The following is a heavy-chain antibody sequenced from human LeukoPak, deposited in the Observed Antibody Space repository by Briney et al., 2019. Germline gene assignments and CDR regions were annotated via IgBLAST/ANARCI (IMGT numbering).Heavy chain of an antibody. J-gene: IGHJ4*02. CDR1: GASISSGSYY. D-gene: IGHD6-6*01. Sequence: SETLSLTCTVSGASISSGSYYWRWIRQPAGKGLEWIGRIYTSGSTTYNPSLKSRVTISVDTSKNQFSLKLSSVTAADTAVYYCARERDIAARLFDYWGQGTLVTVSS. CDR2: IYTSGST. V-gene: IGHV4-61*02. CDR3: ARERDIAARLFDY.